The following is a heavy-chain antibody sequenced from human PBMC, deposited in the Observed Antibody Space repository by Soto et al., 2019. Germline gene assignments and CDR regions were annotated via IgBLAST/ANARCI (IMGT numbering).Heavy chain of an antibody. V-gene: IGHV4-59*01. CDR2: IYYSGST. Sequence: SETLSLTCTVSGGSISSYYWSWIRQPPGKGLEWIGYIYYSGSTNYNPSLKSRVTISVDTSKNQFSLKLSSVTAADTAVYYCARVAAVAAPPRYFDYWGQGTLVTVSS. J-gene: IGHJ4*02. CDR3: ARVAAVAAPPRYFDY. CDR1: GGSISSYY. D-gene: IGHD6-19*01.